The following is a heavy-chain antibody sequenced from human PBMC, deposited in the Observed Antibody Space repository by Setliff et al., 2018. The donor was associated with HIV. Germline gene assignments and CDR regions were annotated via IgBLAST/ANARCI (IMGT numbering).Heavy chain of an antibody. V-gene: IGHV3-9*03. CDR2: ITWNRAII. CDR3: ARATAAWDDVFDI. J-gene: IGHJ3*02. D-gene: IGHD6-13*01. Sequence: PGGSLRLSCTASGFNFNHYAMHWVRQVPGKGLEWVSGITWNRAIIAYADSVKGRFTVSRDDAENSLYLQMSSLGPEDMGLYYCARATAAWDDVFDIWGQGTMVTVSS. CDR1: GFNFNHYA.